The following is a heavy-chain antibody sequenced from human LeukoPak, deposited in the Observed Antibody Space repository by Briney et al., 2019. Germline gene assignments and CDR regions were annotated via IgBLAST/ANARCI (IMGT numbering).Heavy chain of an antibody. J-gene: IGHJ4*02. CDR1: GYSFTNYW. Sequence: GESLKISCKASGYSFTNYWIGWVRQMPGKGLEWMGIIYPGDSDTRYSPSLQGQVTISADKSISTAYLQWSSLKASDTAMYYCAKGKGYCSAGSCGIFDYWGQGTLVTVSS. V-gene: IGHV5-51*01. D-gene: IGHD2-15*01. CDR3: AKGKGYCSAGSCGIFDY. CDR2: IYPGDSDT.